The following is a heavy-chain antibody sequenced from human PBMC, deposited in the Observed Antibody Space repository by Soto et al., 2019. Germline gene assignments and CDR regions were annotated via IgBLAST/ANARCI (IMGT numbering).Heavy chain of an antibody. CDR2: LIPICGTT. CDR1: GGTCRSNA. V-gene: IGHV1-69*01. Sequence: QVQLVQSGTEVKKPGSSVKVSCQASGGTCRSNAISWVRQAPGQGLAWMGGLIPICGTTNNAQQFQGRVTITADESARTAYMEPRSLTSDVTAVYYCASLTSFFYGSGYGMDVWGQGTTLTVPS. D-gene: IGHD3-10*01. J-gene: IGHJ6*02. CDR3: ASLTSFFYGSGYGMDV.